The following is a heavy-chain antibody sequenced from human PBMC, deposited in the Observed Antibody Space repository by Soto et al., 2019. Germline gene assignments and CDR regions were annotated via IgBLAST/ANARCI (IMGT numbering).Heavy chain of an antibody. CDR2: IYYSGST. CDR1: GGSISSGDYY. Sequence: SETLSLTCTVSGGSISSGDYYWSWIRQPPGKGLEWIGYIYYSGSTYYNPSLKSRVTISVDTSKNQFSLKLSSVTAADTAVYYCARMRSGDYYSGWFDPWGQGTLVTVSS. V-gene: IGHV4-30-4*01. CDR3: ARMRSGDYYSGWFDP. D-gene: IGHD4-17*01. J-gene: IGHJ5*02.